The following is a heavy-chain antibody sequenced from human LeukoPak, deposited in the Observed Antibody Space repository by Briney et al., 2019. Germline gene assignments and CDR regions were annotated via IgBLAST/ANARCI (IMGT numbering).Heavy chain of an antibody. J-gene: IGHJ4*02. CDR1: GFTFSDYY. CDR2: ISSSGSTI. CDR3: ARALTYYYDSNFDY. D-gene: IGHD3-22*01. Sequence: GGSLRLSCAASGFTFSDYYMSWIRQAPGKGLEWVSYISSSGSTIYYADSVKGRFTISRDNAKNSLYLQMNSLRAEDTAVYYCARALTYYYDSNFDYWGQGTLVTVSS. V-gene: IGHV3-11*04.